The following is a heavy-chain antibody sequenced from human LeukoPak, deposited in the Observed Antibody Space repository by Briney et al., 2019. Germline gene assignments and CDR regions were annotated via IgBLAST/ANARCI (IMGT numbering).Heavy chain of an antibody. Sequence: RGSLRLSCAASGFTFSSYGMSWVRHAPGKGLEWFSAISGSGGSTYYADSVEGRFTISRDNSKNTLYLQMNSLRAEDTAVYYCAKPKVRGVIARLDYWGEGTLVTVSS. V-gene: IGHV3-23*01. CDR2: ISGSGGST. D-gene: IGHD3-10*01. CDR3: AKPKVRGVIARLDY. CDR1: GFTFSSYG. J-gene: IGHJ4*02.